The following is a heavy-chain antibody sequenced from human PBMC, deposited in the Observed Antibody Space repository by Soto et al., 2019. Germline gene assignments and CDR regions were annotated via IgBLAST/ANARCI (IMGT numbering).Heavy chain of an antibody. CDR2: IFSGGST. V-gene: IGHV3-66*01. J-gene: IGHJ4*02. CDR3: ARDPWAADY. Sequence: GGSLRLSCAASGFTVSTKYMSWVRQAPGKGLEWVSVIFSGGSTFYADSVRGRFTISRDNSKNTVNLQMDSLRAEDTAVYYCARDPWAADYWGQGTLVTVSS. CDR1: GFTVSTKY. D-gene: IGHD3-16*01.